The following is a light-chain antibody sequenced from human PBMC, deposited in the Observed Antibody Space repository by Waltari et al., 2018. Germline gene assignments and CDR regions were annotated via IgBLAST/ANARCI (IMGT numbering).Light chain of an antibody. J-gene: IGLJ1*01. CDR2: DVS. Sequence: QSALTQPASVSGSPGQSITLSCTGTTSDVGGYMSASWYQHHADKAPRLMIFDVSHRPSGVSSRFSGSKSGNTASLTISGLQVEDEADYYCCSYTSSTTLYVFGTGTRVTVL. V-gene: IGLV2-14*03. CDR3: CSYTSSTTLYV. CDR1: TSDVGGYMS.